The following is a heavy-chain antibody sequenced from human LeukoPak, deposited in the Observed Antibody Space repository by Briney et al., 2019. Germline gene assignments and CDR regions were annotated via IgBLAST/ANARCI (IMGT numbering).Heavy chain of an antibody. J-gene: IGHJ4*02. CDR1: GYTFTGYY. Sequence: ASVKVSCKASGYTFTGYYMQWVRQAPGQGLEWMGWINPNSGGTNYAQKFQGRVTMTRDTSISTAYMELSRLRSDDTAVYYCARVVSRYCSSTSCPFDYWGQGTLVTVSS. CDR2: INPNSGGT. D-gene: IGHD2-2*01. V-gene: IGHV1-2*02. CDR3: ARVVSRYCSSTSCPFDY.